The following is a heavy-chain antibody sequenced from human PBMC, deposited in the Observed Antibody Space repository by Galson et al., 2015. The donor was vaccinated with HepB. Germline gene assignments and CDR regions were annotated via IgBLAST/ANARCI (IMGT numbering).Heavy chain of an antibody. D-gene: IGHD2-15*01. Sequence: SVKVSCKASGYTFTSYHMHWVRQAPGQGLEWMGIINPSGGSTSYAQKFQGRVTMTRDTSTSTVYMELSSLRSEDTAVYYCARDRGGLVVVVAGQVNWFDPWGQGTLVTVSS. CDR2: INPSGGST. CDR3: ARDRGGLVVVVAGQVNWFDP. J-gene: IGHJ5*02. V-gene: IGHV1-46*01. CDR1: GYTFTSYH.